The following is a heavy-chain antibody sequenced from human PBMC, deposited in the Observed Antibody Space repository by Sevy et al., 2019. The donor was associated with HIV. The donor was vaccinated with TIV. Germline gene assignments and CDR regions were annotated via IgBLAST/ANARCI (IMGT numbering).Heavy chain of an antibody. CDR3: ARAYDFWSGSLDYYYYGMDV. CDR1: GVSISGHS. J-gene: IGHJ6*02. D-gene: IGHD3-3*01. Sequence: SETLSLTCAVSGVSISGHSWSWIRQPPGKGLEWIGYIYYSGSTNYNPSLKSRVTISVDTSKNQFSLKLSSVTAADTAVYYCARAYDFWSGSLDYYYYGMDVWGQGTTVTVSS. CDR2: IYYSGST. V-gene: IGHV4-59*11.